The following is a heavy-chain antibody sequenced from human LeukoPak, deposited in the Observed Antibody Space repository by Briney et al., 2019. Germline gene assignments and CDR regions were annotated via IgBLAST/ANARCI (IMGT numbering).Heavy chain of an antibody. CDR1: GGSISSYY. CDR3: ARDRAPEYSSGWYGYYYYGMDV. D-gene: IGHD6-19*01. V-gene: IGHV4-59*12. Sequence: SETLSLTCTVSGGSISSYYWSWIRQPPGKGLEWIGYIYYSGSTNYNPSLKSRVTISVDTSKNQFSLKLSSVTAADTAVYYCARDRAPEYSSGWYGYYYYGMDVWGQGTTATVSS. CDR2: IYYSGST. J-gene: IGHJ6*02.